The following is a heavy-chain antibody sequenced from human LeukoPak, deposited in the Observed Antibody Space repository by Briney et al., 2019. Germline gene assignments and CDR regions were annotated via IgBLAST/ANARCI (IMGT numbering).Heavy chain of an antibody. Sequence: GGSLRLSCAASGFTFSNNGMHWVRQAPGKGLEWVAFIQYDGSNKYYADSVKGRFTIFRDNTKNTLYLQMNSLRVEDTAVYYCVRALTGTDDFWGQGTLVTVSS. J-gene: IGHJ4*02. CDR3: VRALTGTDDF. V-gene: IGHV3-30*02. CDR2: IQYDGSNK. D-gene: IGHD1-7*01. CDR1: GFTFSNNG.